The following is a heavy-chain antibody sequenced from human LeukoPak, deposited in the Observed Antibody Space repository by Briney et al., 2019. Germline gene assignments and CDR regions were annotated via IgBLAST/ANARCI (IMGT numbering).Heavy chain of an antibody. V-gene: IGHV4-39*07. CDR2: IYHSGST. Sequence: SETLSLTCTVSGGSISSSSYYWGWIRQPPGKGLEWIGSIYHSGSTYYNPSLKSRVTISVDTSKNQFSLKLSSVTAADTAVYYCARDQGGIYCGSTSCYDAFDIWGQGTMVTVSS. CDR1: GGSISSSSYY. CDR3: ARDQGGIYCGSTSCYDAFDI. D-gene: IGHD2-2*01. J-gene: IGHJ3*02.